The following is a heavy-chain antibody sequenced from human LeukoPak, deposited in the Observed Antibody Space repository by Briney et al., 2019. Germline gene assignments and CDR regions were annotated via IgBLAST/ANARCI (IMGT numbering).Heavy chain of an antibody. Sequence: SQTLSLTCTVSGGSISSGSYYWSWIRQPAGKGLEWIGRIYTSGSTNCNPSLKSRVTISVDTSKNQFSLKLSSVTAADTAVYYCARDLYYYGSGSYVGLDYWGQGTLVTVSS. CDR3: ARDLYYYGSGSYVGLDY. CDR1: GGSISSGSYY. V-gene: IGHV4-61*02. CDR2: IYTSGST. J-gene: IGHJ4*02. D-gene: IGHD3-10*01.